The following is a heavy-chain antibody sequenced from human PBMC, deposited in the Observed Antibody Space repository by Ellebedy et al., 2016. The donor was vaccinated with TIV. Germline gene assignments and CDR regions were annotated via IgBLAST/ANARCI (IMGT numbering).Heavy chain of an antibody. V-gene: IGHV4-59*13. CDR2: IYYSGST. D-gene: IGHD2-21*01. Sequence: SETLSLTXTVSGGSISSYYWSWIRQPPGKGLEWIGYIYYSGSTNYNPSLKSRVTISVDTSKNQFSLKLSSVTAADTAVYYCARDCGGQGGYYGMDVWGQGTTVTVSS. CDR1: GGSISSYY. J-gene: IGHJ6*02. CDR3: ARDCGGQGGYYGMDV.